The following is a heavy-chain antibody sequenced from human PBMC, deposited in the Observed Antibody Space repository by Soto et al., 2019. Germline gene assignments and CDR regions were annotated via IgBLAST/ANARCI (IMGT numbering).Heavy chain of an antibody. CDR3: ARWSYDIFTPFDY. J-gene: IGHJ4*02. D-gene: IGHD3-9*01. CDR2: INQDGSEK. CDR1: GXIFSNYW. V-gene: IGHV3-7*01. Sequence: GSLRLSCAASGXIFSNYWMSWVRLAPGKGLEWVANINQDGSEKYYVDSVKGRFTISRDSSHNSLILEMNNLSAEDTEIYYCARWSYDIFTPFDYWGQGTPVTVSS.